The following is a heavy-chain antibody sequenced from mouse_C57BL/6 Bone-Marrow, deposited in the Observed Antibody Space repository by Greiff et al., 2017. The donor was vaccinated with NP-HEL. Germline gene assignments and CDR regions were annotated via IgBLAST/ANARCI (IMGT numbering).Heavy chain of an antibody. Sequence: VQLQQSVAELVRPGASVKLSCTASGFNIKNTYMHWVKQRPEQGLEWIGRIDPANGNTKYAPKFQGKATITADPSSNTAYLQLSSLTSEDTAIYYCASYYGSFYWYFDVWGTGTTVTVSS. CDR2: IDPANGNT. CDR1: GFNIKNTY. CDR3: ASYYGSFYWYFDV. D-gene: IGHD1-1*01. V-gene: IGHV14-3*01. J-gene: IGHJ1*03.